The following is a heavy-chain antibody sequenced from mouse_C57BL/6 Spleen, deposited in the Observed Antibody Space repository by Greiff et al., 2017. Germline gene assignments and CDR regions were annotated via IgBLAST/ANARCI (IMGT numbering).Heavy chain of an antibody. CDR2: IYPRDGST. D-gene: IGHD1-1*01. J-gene: IGHJ2*01. CDR3: AREEDHYYGSSYFDY. Sequence: LVESDAELVKPGASVKISCKVSGYTFTDHTIHWMKQRPEQGLEWIGYIYPRDGSTKYNEKFKGKATLTADKSSSTAYMQLNSLTSEDSAVYFCAREEDHYYGSSYFDYWGQGTTLTVSS. CDR1: GYTFTDHT. V-gene: IGHV1-78*01.